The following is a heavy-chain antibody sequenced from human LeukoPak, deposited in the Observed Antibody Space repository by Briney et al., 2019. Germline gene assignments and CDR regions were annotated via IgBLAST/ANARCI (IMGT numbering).Heavy chain of an antibody. V-gene: IGHV3-30-3*01. CDR3: ARCRENDFWSGSPVDY. CDR2: ISSDGTNK. D-gene: IGHD3-3*01. J-gene: IGHJ4*02. CDR1: GFTVSSNY. Sequence: GGSLRLSCAASGFTVSSNYMSWVRQAPGKGLEWLAVISSDGTNKYYADSVKGRFTISRDNSKNTLYLQMNSLRVEDTAVYYCARCRENDFWSGSPVDYWGQGTLVTVSS.